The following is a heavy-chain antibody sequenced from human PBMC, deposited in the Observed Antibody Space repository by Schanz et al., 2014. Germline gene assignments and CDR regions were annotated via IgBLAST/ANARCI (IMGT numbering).Heavy chain of an antibody. J-gene: IGHJ4*02. Sequence: EVQLLESGGGLVQPGGSLRLSCAASGFTFSSYAMSWVRQAPGKGLEWVSALSGSGGSTYYADSVKGRFTISRDNSKNTLYLQMNSLRAEDTAVYYCARANYRRKINFDYWGRGTLVTVSS. V-gene: IGHV3-23*01. D-gene: IGHD3-10*01. CDR2: LSGSGGST. CDR1: GFTFSSYA. CDR3: ARANYRRKINFDY.